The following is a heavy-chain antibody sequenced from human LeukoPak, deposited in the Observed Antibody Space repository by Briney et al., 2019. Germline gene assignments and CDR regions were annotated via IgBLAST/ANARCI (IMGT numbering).Heavy chain of an antibody. CDR2: INGSGDKT. Sequence: PGRSLRLSCAASGFAFSSYSMNWVRQAPGKGLEWVSSINGSGDKTYYADSVKGRFTISRDNSKNTLYLQMNSLRAEDTAVYYCAKSLAGTVTSLDYWGQGTLVTVSS. J-gene: IGHJ4*02. V-gene: IGHV3-23*01. CDR1: GFAFSSYS. CDR3: AKSLAGTVTSLDY. D-gene: IGHD4-17*01.